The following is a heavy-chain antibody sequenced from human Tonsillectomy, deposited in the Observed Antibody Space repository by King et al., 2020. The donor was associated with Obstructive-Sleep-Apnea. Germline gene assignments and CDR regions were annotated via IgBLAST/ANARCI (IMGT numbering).Heavy chain of an antibody. J-gene: IGHJ4*02. CDR1: GGSFSGYY. Sequence: VQLQQWGAGLLKPSETLSLTCAVYGGSFSGYYWSWIRQPPGKGLEWIGEINHSGSTNYNPSLKSRVTISVDTSKNQFSLKLSSVTAADPAVDCCARPRGVRPYYFDYWGQGTLVTVSS. CDR2: INHSGST. V-gene: IGHV4-34*01. CDR3: ARPRGVRPYYFDY.